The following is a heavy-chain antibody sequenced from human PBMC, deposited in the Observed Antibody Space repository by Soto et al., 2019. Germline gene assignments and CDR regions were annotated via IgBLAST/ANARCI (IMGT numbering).Heavy chain of an antibody. V-gene: IGHV4-34*01. J-gene: IGHJ6*02. CDR3: ARDGYSSSWYYYYYGMDV. D-gene: IGHD6-13*01. Sequence: SETLSLTCAVYGGSFSGYYWSWIRQPPGKGLEWIGEINHSGSTNYNPSLKSRVTISVDTSKNQFSLKLSSVTAADTAVYYCARDGYSSSWYYYYYGMDVWGQGTTVTVSS. CDR1: GGSFSGYY. CDR2: INHSGST.